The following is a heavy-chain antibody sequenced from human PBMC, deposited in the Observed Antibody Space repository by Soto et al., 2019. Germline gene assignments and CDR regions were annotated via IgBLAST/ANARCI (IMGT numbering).Heavy chain of an antibody. V-gene: IGHV3-23*01. Sequence: EVQLLESGGGLVQPGGSLRLSCAASGFTFSSYAMSWVRQAPGKGLEWVSAISGSGGSTYYADSVKGRFSICRENTKHTLYLQMSSLRAKNTDVYYCAKLSGGFFGSGGSHDYWGQGTLVSVSS. CDR3: AKLSGGFFGSGGSHDY. CDR2: ISGSGGST. CDR1: GFTFSSYA. D-gene: IGHD2-15*01. J-gene: IGHJ4*02.